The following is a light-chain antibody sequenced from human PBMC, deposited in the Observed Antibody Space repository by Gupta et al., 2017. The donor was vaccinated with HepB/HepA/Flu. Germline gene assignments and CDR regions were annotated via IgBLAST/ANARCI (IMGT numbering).Light chain of an antibody. CDR3: QQRYSTPRT. Sequence: IQMTQSPSSLSASVGDRVTITCRASQSISSYLNWYQQKPGKAPKRLIYAASSLQSGVPSRFSGSGGGTDVTPPISSRLPDEDATYYCQQRYSTPRTFGQGTKLEIK. J-gene: IGKJ2*02. V-gene: IGKV1-39*01. CDR1: QSISSY. CDR2: AAS.